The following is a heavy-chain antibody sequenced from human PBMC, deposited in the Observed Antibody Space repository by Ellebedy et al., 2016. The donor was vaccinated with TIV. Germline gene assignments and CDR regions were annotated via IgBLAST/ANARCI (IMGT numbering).Heavy chain of an antibody. Sequence: GESLKISCAASGISLRSYAMSWVRQAPGKGLEWVSTIAGTGGTTYYRDSVKGRFTVSRDTSRNTLYLQMSSLRAEDTAVYYCATHPVAYNWNYADDDWGQGTLVTVSS. J-gene: IGHJ4*02. CDR3: ATHPVAYNWNYADDD. D-gene: IGHD1-7*01. CDR2: IAGTGGTT. V-gene: IGHV3-23*01. CDR1: GISLRSYA.